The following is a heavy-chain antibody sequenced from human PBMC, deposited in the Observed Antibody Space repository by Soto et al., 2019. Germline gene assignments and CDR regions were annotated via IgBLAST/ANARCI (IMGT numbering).Heavy chain of an antibody. J-gene: IGHJ4*02. V-gene: IGHV3-30*18. CDR1: GFTFSSYG. D-gene: IGHD2-2*01. Sequence: QVQLVESGGGVVQPGRSLRLSFAASGFTFSSYGMHWVRQAPGKGLEWVAVISYDGSNKYYADSVKGRFTISRDNSKNTLYLQMNSLRAEDTAVYYCAKDRISSDQLLDSPHDYWGQGTLVTVSS. CDR3: AKDRISSDQLLDSPHDY. CDR2: ISYDGSNK.